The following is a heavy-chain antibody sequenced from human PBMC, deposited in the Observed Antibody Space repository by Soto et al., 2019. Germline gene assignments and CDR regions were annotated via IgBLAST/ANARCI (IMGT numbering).Heavy chain of an antibody. CDR1: GFTFSSYG. J-gene: IGHJ5*02. CDR3: ARVWDGDGYNSGWIDP. Sequence: PGGSLRLSCAASGFTFSSYGMHWVRQAPGKGLEWVAVISYDGSNKYYADSVKGRFTISRDNAKNSLYLQMNSLRAEDTAVYYCARVWDGDGYNSGWIDPSGQATLVTVSS. V-gene: IGHV3-30*03. CDR2: ISYDGSNK. D-gene: IGHD5-12*01.